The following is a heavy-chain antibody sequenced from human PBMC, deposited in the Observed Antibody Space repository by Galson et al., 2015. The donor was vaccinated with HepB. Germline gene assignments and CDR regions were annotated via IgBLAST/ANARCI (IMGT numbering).Heavy chain of an antibody. CDR3: ARGRDYYDSSAYNLRMTPEY. Sequence: SLRLSCAASGFTVSSSYMSWVRQAPGKGLEWVSLIYSGGTTYYADSVKGRFTISRDNSMNTLYLQMNSLRAEDTAVYYCARGRDYYDSSAYNLRMTPEYWGQGTLVTVSS. D-gene: IGHD3-22*01. V-gene: IGHV3-53*01. J-gene: IGHJ4*02. CDR2: IYSGGTT. CDR1: GFTVSSSY.